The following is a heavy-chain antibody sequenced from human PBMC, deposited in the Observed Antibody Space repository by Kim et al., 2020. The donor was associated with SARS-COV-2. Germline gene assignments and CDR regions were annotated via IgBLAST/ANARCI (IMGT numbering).Heavy chain of an antibody. V-gene: IGHV3-66*04. J-gene: IGHJ4*02. Sequence: RHYANSVEGRIILSRDNSKNTLYLQMSNLRAEDTALYYCTRHLSSWKVDYWGQGTLVTVSS. CDR3: TRHLSSWKVDY. D-gene: IGHD6-13*01. CDR2: R.